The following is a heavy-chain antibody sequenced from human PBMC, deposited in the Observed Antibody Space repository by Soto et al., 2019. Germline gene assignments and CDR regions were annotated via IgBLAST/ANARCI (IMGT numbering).Heavy chain of an antibody. V-gene: IGHV3-15*01. CDR3: TTDYEQQLATNPWFDP. Sequence: EVQLVESGGGLVKPGGSLRLSCAASGFTFSNAWMSWVRQAPGKGLEWVGRIKSKTDGGTTDYAAPVKGRFTISRDDSKNTLYLQMNSLKTEDTAVYYCTTDYEQQLATNPWFDPWGQGTLVTVSS. D-gene: IGHD6-13*01. CDR1: GFTFSNAW. J-gene: IGHJ5*02. CDR2: IKSKTDGGTT.